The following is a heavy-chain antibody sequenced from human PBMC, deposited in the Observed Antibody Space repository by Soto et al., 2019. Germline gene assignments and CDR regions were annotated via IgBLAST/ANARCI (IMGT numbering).Heavy chain of an antibody. CDR3: ARGASRDMIPFGGVIVDY. CDR1: GGSISSGDYY. Sequence: PSETLSLTCTVSGGSISSGDYYWSWIRQPQGKGLEGIGYIYYSRSTYYTPSLKSRVTISVDTSKNQFSLTLSSVSAADTAVYYCARGASRDMIPFGGVIVDYWGQGTLVTVSS. D-gene: IGHD3-16*02. V-gene: IGHV4-30-4*01. CDR2: IYYSRST. J-gene: IGHJ4*02.